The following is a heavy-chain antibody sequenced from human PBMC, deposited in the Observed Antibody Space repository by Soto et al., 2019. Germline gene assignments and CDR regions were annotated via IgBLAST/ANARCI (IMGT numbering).Heavy chain of an antibody. CDR1: GYTFTSYG. CDR2: ISAYNGNT. J-gene: IGHJ4*02. Sequence: ASVKVSCKASGYTFTSYGISWVRQAPGQGLEWMGWISAYNGNTNYAQKLQGRVTMTTDTSTSTAYMELRSLRSDDTAVYYCARDSVVPDLTRPYDYWGKGTLVTVSS. CDR3: ARDSVVPDLTRPYDY. V-gene: IGHV1-18*01. D-gene: IGHD2-2*01.